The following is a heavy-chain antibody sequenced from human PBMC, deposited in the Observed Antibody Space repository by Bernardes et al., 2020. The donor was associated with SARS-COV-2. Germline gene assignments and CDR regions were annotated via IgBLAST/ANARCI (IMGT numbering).Heavy chain of an antibody. V-gene: IGHV3-33*01. CDR1: GFTFSSYG. D-gene: IGHD3-9*01. CDR2: IWYDGSNK. Sequence: GGSLRLSCAASGFTFSSYGMHWVRQAPGKGLEWVAVIWYDGSNKYYADSVKGRFTISRDNSKNTLYLQMNSLRAEDTAVYYCARDSDILTGYLVGEGLDYWGQGTLVTVSS. J-gene: IGHJ4*02. CDR3: ARDSDILTGYLVGEGLDY.